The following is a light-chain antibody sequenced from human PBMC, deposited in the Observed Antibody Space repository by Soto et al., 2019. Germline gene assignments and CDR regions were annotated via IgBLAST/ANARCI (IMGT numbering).Light chain of an antibody. CDR3: MQALQTPKT. CDR1: QSLLHSNGYNY. J-gene: IGKJ1*01. Sequence: DIVMTQSPLSLPVTPGEPASISCRSSQSLLHSNGYNYLDWYLQKPGQSPQLLIYLVSNRASGVPDRFSGSGSGTDFTLKIIRVEAEDVGVYYCMQALQTPKTFGQGTKVEIK. CDR2: LVS. V-gene: IGKV2-28*01.